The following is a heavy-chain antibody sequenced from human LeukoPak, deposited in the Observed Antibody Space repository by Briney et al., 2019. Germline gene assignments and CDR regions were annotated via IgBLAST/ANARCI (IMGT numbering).Heavy chain of an antibody. CDR2: ISGGGSGT. V-gene: IGHV3-23*01. J-gene: IGHJ4*02. CDR1: GFTFSTYA. Sequence: PGGSLRLSCAASGFTFSTYAMSWVRQAPGKGLEWVSVISGGGSGTYYADSVKGRFTISRDNSKNTLYLQMNSLRAEDTAVYYCAKSGVDGGWSNYWGQGTLVTVSS. D-gene: IGHD6-19*01. CDR3: AKSGVDGGWSNY.